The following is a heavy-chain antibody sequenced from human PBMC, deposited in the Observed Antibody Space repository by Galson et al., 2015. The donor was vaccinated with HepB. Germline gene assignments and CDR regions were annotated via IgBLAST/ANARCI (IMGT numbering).Heavy chain of an antibody. CDR3: ARDHTVATKNWFDP. V-gene: IGHV1-18*01. CDR1: GYTFTSYG. J-gene: IGHJ5*02. Sequence: SLKVSCKASGYTFTSYGISWVRQAPGQGLEWMGWINSYNGNTNYAQKFQGRVTMTTDTSTSTAYMELRSLRSDDTALYYCARDHTVATKNWFDPWGQGTLVTVSS. D-gene: IGHD4-17*01. CDR2: INSYNGNT.